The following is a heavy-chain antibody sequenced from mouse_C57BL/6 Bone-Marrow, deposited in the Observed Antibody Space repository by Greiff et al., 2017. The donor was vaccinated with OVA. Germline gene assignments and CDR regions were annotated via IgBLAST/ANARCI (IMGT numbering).Heavy chain of an antibody. J-gene: IGHJ4*01. CDR1: GYTFTSYW. CDR3: SRYHYGNAMDY. Sequence: QVQLQQPGAELVKPGASVKLSCKASGYTFTSYWMHWVKQRPGQGLEWIGMIHPNSGSTNYNEKFKSKATLTVDKSSSTAYMQLSSLTSEDSAVYYCSRYHYGNAMDYWGQGTTVTVSS. V-gene: IGHV1-64*01. CDR2: IHPNSGST. D-gene: IGHD1-1*01.